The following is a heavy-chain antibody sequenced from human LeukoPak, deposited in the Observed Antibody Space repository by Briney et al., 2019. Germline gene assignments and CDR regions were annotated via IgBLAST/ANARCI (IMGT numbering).Heavy chain of an antibody. J-gene: IGHJ4*02. CDR1: GFTFDDYA. Sequence: PGRSLRLSCVGSGFTFDDYALHWVRQAPGKGLEWVAGISWDSRTRDYAYSVRGRFTISRDNAKNSLYLQMESLTTDDTAFYYCAKDTGQWLVHVYSWGQGTRVTVSS. V-gene: IGHV3-9*01. CDR3: AKDTGQWLVHVYS. CDR2: ISWDSRTR. D-gene: IGHD6-19*01.